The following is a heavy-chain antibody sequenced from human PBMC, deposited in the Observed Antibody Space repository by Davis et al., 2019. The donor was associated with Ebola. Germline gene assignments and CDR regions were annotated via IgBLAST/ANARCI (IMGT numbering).Heavy chain of an antibody. V-gene: IGHV4-34*01. CDR3: ARGRDAYKTGVD. Sequence: GSLRLSCAASGFTFSDYYRSWIRQPPGKGLEWIGEINHSGSTNYNPSLKSRVTISVDTSKNQFSLKLSSVTAADTGVYYCARGRDAYKTGVDWGQGTLVTVSS. CDR1: GFTFSDYY. D-gene: IGHD5-24*01. CDR2: INHSGST. J-gene: IGHJ4*02.